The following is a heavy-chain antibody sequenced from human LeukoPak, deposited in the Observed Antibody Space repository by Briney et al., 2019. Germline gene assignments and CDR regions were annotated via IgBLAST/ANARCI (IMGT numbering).Heavy chain of an antibody. J-gene: IGHJ4*02. CDR2: INRDGSEA. CDR3: ARDDGFRGVDF. V-gene: IGHV3-7*01. D-gene: IGHD4-17*01. Sequence: GGSLRLSCAASGFSTSWMSWVRRAPGRGLGWVANINRDGSEAYYVYSVKGRFTISIDNAKNSLYLQMNRLRADDTAVYYCARDDGFRGVDFWGQGTLVSVSS. CDR1: GFSTSW.